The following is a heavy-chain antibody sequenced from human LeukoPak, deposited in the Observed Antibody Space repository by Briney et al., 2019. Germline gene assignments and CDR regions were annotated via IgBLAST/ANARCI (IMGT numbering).Heavy chain of an antibody. D-gene: IGHD2-2*01. CDR3: ARRPATRDYFDY. CDR1: GFTFSSYA. CDR2: IYYSGST. Sequence: GSLRLSCAASGFTFSSYAMSWVRQAPGKGLEWIGYIYYSGSTNYNPSLKSRVTISVDTSKNQFSLKLSSVTAADTAVYYCARRPATRDYFDYWGQGTLVTVSS. J-gene: IGHJ4*02. V-gene: IGHV4-59*08.